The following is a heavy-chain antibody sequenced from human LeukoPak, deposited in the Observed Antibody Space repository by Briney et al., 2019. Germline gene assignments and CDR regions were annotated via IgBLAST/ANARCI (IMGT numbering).Heavy chain of an antibody. CDR3: ARVLTWNDVSVDAFDI. J-gene: IGHJ3*02. CDR2: IKQDGSEK. Sequence: PGGSLRLSCAASGFTFSSYWMDWVRQAPGKGLEWVANIKQDGSEKYYVNTVKGRFTISRDNAQNSLYLQMNSLRGEDTAVYYCARVLTWNDVSVDAFDIWGQGTMVTVSS. CDR1: GFTFSSYW. D-gene: IGHD1-1*01. V-gene: IGHV3-7*01.